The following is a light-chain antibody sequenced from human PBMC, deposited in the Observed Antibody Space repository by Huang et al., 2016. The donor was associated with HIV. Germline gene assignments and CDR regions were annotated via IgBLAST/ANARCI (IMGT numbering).Light chain of an antibody. V-gene: IGKV1-9*01. CDR1: QAMSSY. J-gene: IGKJ1*01. CDR2: GAS. Sequence: IQLTQSPSSLSASVGDRVTTTCRASQAMSSYLAWYQQQPGQAPKLLIYGASTLQRGVPSRFSGSGSGTEFTITITSLKPEDFASYHCLQLNSFPWTFGQGTKVEVK. CDR3: LQLNSFPWT.